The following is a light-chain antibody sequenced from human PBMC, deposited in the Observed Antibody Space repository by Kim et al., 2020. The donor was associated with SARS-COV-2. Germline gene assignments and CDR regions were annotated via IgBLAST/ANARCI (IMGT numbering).Light chain of an antibody. CDR2: GAS. Sequence: SASAGDRVTITCRASQTISTNLHWYRQKPGKAPKILIYGASSLQSEVPSRFSGSGSGTEFTLTISSLQPEDFATYYCQQSHSTPYTFGQGTELEI. V-gene: IGKV1-39*01. CDR1: QTISTN. J-gene: IGKJ2*01. CDR3: QQSHSTPYT.